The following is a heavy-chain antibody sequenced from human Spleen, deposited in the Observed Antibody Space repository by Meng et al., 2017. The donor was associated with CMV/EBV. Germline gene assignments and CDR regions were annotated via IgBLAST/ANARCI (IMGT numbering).Heavy chain of an antibody. Sequence: SGGSISSGDYSWTWIRQPPGRGLEWIGYMSKTGITYYNPSLKSRLTLSRDTSKNQLSLRLTSVTAADTALYYCARDIIAEIRGNWFDPWGQGTLVTVSS. D-gene: IGHD3-10*01. J-gene: IGHJ5*02. CDR3: ARDIIAEIRGNWFDP. CDR2: MSKTGIT. CDR1: GGSISSGDYS. V-gene: IGHV4-30-4*01.